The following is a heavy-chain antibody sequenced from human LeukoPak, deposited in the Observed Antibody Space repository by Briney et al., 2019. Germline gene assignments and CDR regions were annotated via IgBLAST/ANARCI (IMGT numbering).Heavy chain of an antibody. CDR2: IYTSGST. CDR1: GGSISSYY. Sequence: SETLSLTCTVSGGSISSYYWSWIRQPAGEGLEWIGRIYTSGSTNYNPSLKSRVTMSVDTSKNQFPLKLSSVTAADTAVYYCARDREYGSGSYPYYYYYYMDVWGKGTTVTISS. V-gene: IGHV4-4*07. D-gene: IGHD3-10*01. CDR3: ARDREYGSGSYPYYYYYYMDV. J-gene: IGHJ6*03.